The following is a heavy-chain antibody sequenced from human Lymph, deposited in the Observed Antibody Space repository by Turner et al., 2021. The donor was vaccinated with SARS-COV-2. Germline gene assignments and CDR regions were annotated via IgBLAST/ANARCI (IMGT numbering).Heavy chain of an antibody. Sequence: QVQLVECGGGVVQPGRSLRLSCAASGFTFSIYGMHWVRQAPGKGLEWVAVIWSDGTNKYYADSVKGRFTISRDNSKNTLYLQMNSLRAEDTAVYYCARVKGYNGYDLRYYYGMDVWGQGTTVTVSS. CDR2: IWSDGTNK. CDR1: GFTFSIYG. J-gene: IGHJ6*02. CDR3: ARVKGYNGYDLRYYYGMDV. V-gene: IGHV3-33*01. D-gene: IGHD5-12*01.